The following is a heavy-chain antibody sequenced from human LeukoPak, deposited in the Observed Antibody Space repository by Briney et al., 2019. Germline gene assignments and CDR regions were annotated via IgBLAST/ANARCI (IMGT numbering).Heavy chain of an antibody. J-gene: IGHJ6*03. D-gene: IGHD5-24*01. CDR2: FSCSGST. Sequence: SETLSLTCSVSGGSISSCTYSWGWIRQPPGKGLEWIGSFSCSGSTYYNPSLKSRVTISVDTSKSQFSLYMDSVTAADTAVYYCARDGYNLVWRGYYMDVWGKGTTVTISS. CDR1: GGSISSCTYS. CDR3: ARDGYNLVWRGYYMDV. V-gene: IGHV4-39*07.